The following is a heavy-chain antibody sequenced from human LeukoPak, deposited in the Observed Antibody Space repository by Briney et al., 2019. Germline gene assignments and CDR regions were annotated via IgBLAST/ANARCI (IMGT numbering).Heavy chain of an antibody. Sequence: SGTLSLTCAVSGGSISSSNWWSWVRQPPGKRLEWIGEIYHSGSTNYNPSLKSRVTISVDKSKNQFSLKLSSVTAADTAVYYCARHTSMATRTNWFDPWGQGTLVTVSS. CDR2: IYHSGST. CDR3: ARHTSMATRTNWFDP. D-gene: IGHD5-24*01. J-gene: IGHJ5*02. V-gene: IGHV4-4*02. CDR1: GGSISSSNW.